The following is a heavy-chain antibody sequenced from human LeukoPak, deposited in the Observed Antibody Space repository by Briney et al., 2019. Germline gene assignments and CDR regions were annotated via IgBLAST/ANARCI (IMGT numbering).Heavy chain of an antibody. J-gene: IGHJ4*02. CDR1: GFTFSSYW. CDR3: ARDLGSGWCWGTPHFDY. Sequence: GGSLRLSCAASGFTFSSYWMSWVRQAPGKGLEWVANIKQDGSEKYYVDSVKGRFTISRDNAKNSLYLQMNSLRAEDTAVYYCARDLGSGWCWGTPHFDYWGQGTLVTVSS. CDR2: IKQDGSEK. D-gene: IGHD6-19*01. V-gene: IGHV3-7*01.